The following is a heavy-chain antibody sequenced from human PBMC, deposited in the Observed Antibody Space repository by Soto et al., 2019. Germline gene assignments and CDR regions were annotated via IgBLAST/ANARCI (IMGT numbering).Heavy chain of an antibody. CDR1: GFTFSSYS. J-gene: IGHJ1*01. CDR3: ARESSGYYYEYFQH. V-gene: IGHV3-21*01. D-gene: IGHD3-22*01. CDR2: ISSSSSYI. Sequence: EVQLVESGGGLVKPGGSLRLSCAASGFTFSSYSMNWVRQAPGKGLEWVSSISSSSSYIYYADSVKGRFTISRDNAKNSLYLQMNSLRAEDTAVYYWARESSGYYYEYFQHWGQGTLVTVSS.